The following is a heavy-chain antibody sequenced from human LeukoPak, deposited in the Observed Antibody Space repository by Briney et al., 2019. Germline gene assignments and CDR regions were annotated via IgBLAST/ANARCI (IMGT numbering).Heavy chain of an antibody. V-gene: IGHV3-23*01. CDR3: AKDGLRFLEWLAPYYYYYMDV. CDR1: GFTFSSYA. J-gene: IGHJ6*03. CDR2: ISGSGGST. Sequence: GGSLRLSCAASGFTFSSYAMSWVRQAPGKGLEWVSAISGSGGSTYYADSAKGRCTVSRDNSKNTLYLQMNSLRAEDTAVYYCAKDGLRFLEWLAPYYYYYMDVWGKGTTVTVSS. D-gene: IGHD3-3*01.